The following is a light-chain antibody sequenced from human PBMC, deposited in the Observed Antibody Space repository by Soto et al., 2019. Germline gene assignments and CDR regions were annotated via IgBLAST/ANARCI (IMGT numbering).Light chain of an antibody. V-gene: IGKV1-5*03. CDR3: QQYNSYSYS. CDR2: KAS. J-gene: IGKJ2*01. CDR1: QAISSC. Sequence: DIQMTQSPSPPSAPVGDRVTITCRASQAISSCLAAYQHKAGQAPKLLIYKASSLESGVPSRFSGSGSGTEFTLTISSLQPDDFATYYCQQYNSYSYSFGQGTKLEIK.